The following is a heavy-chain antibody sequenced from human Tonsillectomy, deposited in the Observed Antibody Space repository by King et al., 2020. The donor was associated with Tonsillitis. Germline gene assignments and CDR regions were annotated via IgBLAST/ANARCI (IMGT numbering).Heavy chain of an antibody. V-gene: IGHV3-48*01. CDR2: ISGSSSTT. CDR3: AREGAVVPAAITVHFYYYGMDV. J-gene: IGHJ6*02. Sequence: QLVQSGGGLVQPGGSLRLSCAASGFTLSSYSINWVRQAPGKGLEWVSYISGSSSTTYYADSVKGRFTISRDKAKNSLYLQMNSLRAEDTAVYYCAREGAVVPAAITVHFYYYGMDVWGQGTTVTVSS. D-gene: IGHD2-2*01. CDR1: GFTLSSYS.